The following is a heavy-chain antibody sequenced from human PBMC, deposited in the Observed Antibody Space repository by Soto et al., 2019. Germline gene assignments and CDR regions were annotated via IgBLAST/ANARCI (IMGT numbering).Heavy chain of an antibody. CDR2: IKGKTDGGTT. CDR1: GFTFSNAW. D-gene: IGHD3-22*01. J-gene: IGHJ3*02. V-gene: IGHV3-15*01. Sequence: EVQLVESGGGLVKPGGSLRLSCAASGFTFSNAWMSWVRQAPGKGLEWVGRIKGKTDGGTTDYAAPVKGRFTISRDDSKNTLYQQMNSLKTEDTAVYYCTTGYYDSSGYKVIWGQGTMVTVSS. CDR3: TTGYYDSSGYKVI.